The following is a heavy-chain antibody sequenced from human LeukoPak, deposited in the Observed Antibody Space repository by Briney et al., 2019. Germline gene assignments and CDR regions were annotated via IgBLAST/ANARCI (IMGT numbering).Heavy chain of an antibody. Sequence: PGGSLRLSCAASGFTFSSYGMHWVRQAPGKGLEWVAFIRYDGSNKYYADSVKGRFTISRDNSKNTLYLQMNSLRAEDTAVYYCATNHLITIFGVVPIMTYFDYWGQGTLVTVSS. V-gene: IGHV3-30*02. CDR1: GFTFSSYG. J-gene: IGHJ4*02. CDR2: IRYDGSNK. D-gene: IGHD3-3*01. CDR3: ATNHLITIFGVVPIMTYFDY.